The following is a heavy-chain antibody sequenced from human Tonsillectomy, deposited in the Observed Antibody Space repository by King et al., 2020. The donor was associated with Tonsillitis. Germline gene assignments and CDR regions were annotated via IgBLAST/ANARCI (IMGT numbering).Heavy chain of an antibody. CDR2: INMDGSTT. Sequence: VQLVESGGGLDQPGGSLRLSCAGSGFTFSSYWIHWVRQAPGKGLVWVSRINMDGSTTNYADSVEGRFTISRDNAKNTLYLQMNSLRAEDTAVYYCARAGSYRFDYWGQGTLVTVSS. V-gene: IGHV3-74*01. CDR1: GFTFSSYW. D-gene: IGHD1-26*01. J-gene: IGHJ4*02. CDR3: ARAGSYRFDY.